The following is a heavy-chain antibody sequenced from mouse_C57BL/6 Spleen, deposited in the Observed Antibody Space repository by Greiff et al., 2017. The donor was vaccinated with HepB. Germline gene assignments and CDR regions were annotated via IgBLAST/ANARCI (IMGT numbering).Heavy chain of an antibody. V-gene: IGHV1-63*01. J-gene: IGHJ2*01. CDR3: ARLDTEYYFDY. CDR2: IYPGGGYT. D-gene: IGHD5-1-1*01. Sequence: VKLMESGAELVRPGTSVKMSCKASGYTFTNYWIGWAKQRPGHGLEWIGDIYPGGGYTNYNEKFKGKATLTADKSSSTAYMQFSSLTSEDSAIYYCARLDTEYYFDYWGQGTTLTVSS. CDR1: GYTFTNYW.